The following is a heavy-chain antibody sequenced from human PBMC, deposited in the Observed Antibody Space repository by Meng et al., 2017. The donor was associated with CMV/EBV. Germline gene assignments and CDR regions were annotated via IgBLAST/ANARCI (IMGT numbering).Heavy chain of an antibody. V-gene: IGHV4-30-4*08. Sequence: RLQVSDPGRAKPSHTLSLPCTASGGSISSCNCCWCWLRRPPETALKGLGCIDYSGSTDYNPSLKCRVTISVNTSKTQFSLKLSSVTAADTAEYDCARAQYSSSCDYWGQGTLVTVSS. CDR1: GGSISSCNCC. D-gene: IGHD6-13*01. J-gene: IGHJ4*02. CDR2: IDYSGST. CDR3: ARAQYSSSCDY.